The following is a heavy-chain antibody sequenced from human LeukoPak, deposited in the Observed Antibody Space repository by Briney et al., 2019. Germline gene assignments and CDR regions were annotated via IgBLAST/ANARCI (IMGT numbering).Heavy chain of an antibody. CDR1: GGSISSYY. D-gene: IGHD3-10*01. CDR2: IYYSGST. Sequence: SETLSLTCTVSGGSISSYYWSWIRQPPGKGLEWIGYIYYSGSTNYNPSLKTRVTISVDTSKNQFSLKVRSVTAADTAVYYCARGPRGVYFDYWGQGTLVTVS. J-gene: IGHJ4*02. V-gene: IGHV4-59*01. CDR3: ARGPRGVYFDY.